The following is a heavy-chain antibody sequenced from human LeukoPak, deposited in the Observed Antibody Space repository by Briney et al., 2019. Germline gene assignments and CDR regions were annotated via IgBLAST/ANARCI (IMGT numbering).Heavy chain of an antibody. Sequence: ASVKVSCKASGYTFSDYYIHWMRQVPGQGLEWMGWINPHSGGTHYAQKFQGRVTMTRDTSISTAYMDLSRLRSDDTAVYHCAREGDPSNIAARPKWFDPWGQGTLVTVSS. D-gene: IGHD6-6*01. CDR1: GYTFSDYY. CDR2: INPHSGGT. CDR3: AREGDPSNIAARPKWFDP. V-gene: IGHV1-2*02. J-gene: IGHJ5*02.